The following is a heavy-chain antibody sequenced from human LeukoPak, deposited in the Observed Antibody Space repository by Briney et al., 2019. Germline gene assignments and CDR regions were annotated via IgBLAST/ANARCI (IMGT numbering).Heavy chain of an antibody. CDR2: MNPNSGNT. Sequence: WASVKVSCKVSGYTLTELSMHWVRQAPGKVLEWMGWMNPNSGNTGYAQKFQGRVTMTRNTSISTAYMELSSLRSEDTAVYYCARSSGRRYGMDVWGQGTTVTVSS. J-gene: IGHJ6*02. CDR1: GYTLTELS. V-gene: IGHV1-8*01. D-gene: IGHD3-10*01. CDR3: ARSSGRRYGMDV.